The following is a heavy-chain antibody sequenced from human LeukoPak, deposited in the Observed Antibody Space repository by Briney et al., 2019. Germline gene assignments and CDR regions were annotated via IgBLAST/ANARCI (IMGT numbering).Heavy chain of an antibody. CDR1: GYTFTSYY. CDR2: INPSGGST. J-gene: IGHJ3*02. D-gene: IGHD1/OR15-1a*01. V-gene: IGHV1-46*01. CDR3: ASTLNSDAFDI. Sequence: ASVKVSCKASGYTFTSYYMHWVRQAAGQGLEWMGMINPSGGSTSYAQKFQGRVTMTRDTSTSTVYMELSSLRSEDTAVYYCASTLNSDAFDIWGQGTMVTVSS.